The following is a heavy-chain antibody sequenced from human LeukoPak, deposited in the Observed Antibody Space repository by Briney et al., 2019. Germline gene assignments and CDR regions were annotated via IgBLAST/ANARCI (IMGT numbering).Heavy chain of an antibody. D-gene: IGHD5/OR15-5a*01. V-gene: IGHV4-59*01. J-gene: IGHJ3*02. Sequence: SETLSLTCTVSGGSISSFYWSWIRQPPGKGLEYIGYISYSETTSYNPSLKSRVTISVDTSKNQFSLKLTSVTAADTAVYYCARDKGLPQAFDIWGQETVVTVSS. CDR3: ARDKGLPQAFDI. CDR1: GGSISSFY. CDR2: ISYSETT.